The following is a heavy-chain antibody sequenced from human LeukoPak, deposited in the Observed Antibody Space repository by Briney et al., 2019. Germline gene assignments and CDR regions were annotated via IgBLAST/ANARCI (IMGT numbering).Heavy chain of an antibody. CDR1: GYTFTGYY. D-gene: IGHD2-21*01. Sequence: GASVKVSRKASGYTFTGYYMHWVRQAPGQGLEWMGWINPNSGGTNYAQNFQGRVTMTRDTSISTAYMELSRLRSDDTAVYYCARGGGYCGGDCYDYWGQGTLVTVSS. CDR3: ARGGGYCGGDCYDY. J-gene: IGHJ4*02. CDR2: INPNSGGT. V-gene: IGHV1-2*02.